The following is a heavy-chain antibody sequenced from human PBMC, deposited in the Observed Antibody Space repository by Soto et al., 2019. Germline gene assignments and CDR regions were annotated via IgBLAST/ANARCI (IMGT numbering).Heavy chain of an antibody. CDR2: INHSGST. CDR1: GGSFSGYY. D-gene: IGHD2-15*01. Sequence: QVQLQQWGAGLLKPSETLSLTCAVYGGSFSGYYWSWIRQPPGKGLEWIGEINHSGSTNYNPSLKSRVTISVDTSKNQFSLKLSSVTAADTAVYYCARAGIVVVVAATKGPYYFDYWGQGTLVTVSS. V-gene: IGHV4-34*01. J-gene: IGHJ4*02. CDR3: ARAGIVVVVAATKGPYYFDY.